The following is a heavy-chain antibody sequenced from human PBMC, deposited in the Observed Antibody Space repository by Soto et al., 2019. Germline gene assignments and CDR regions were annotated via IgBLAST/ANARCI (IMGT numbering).Heavy chain of an antibody. V-gene: IGHV1-69*02. D-gene: IGHD6-13*01. CDR1: GGTFSSYT. CDR3: ARVVAAAGIGWFDP. Sequence: QVQLVQSGAEVKKPGSSVKVSCKASGGTFSSYTISWVRQAPGQGLEWMGRIIPILGIANYAQKFQGRVTIPADKSTCTAYMELRSLRSEDTAVYYCARVVAAAGIGWFDPWGQGTLVTVSS. J-gene: IGHJ5*02. CDR2: IIPILGIA.